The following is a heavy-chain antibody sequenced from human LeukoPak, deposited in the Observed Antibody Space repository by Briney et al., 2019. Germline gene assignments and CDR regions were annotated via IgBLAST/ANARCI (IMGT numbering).Heavy chain of an antibody. CDR2: ISGSGGST. CDR1: GFTFSSYA. D-gene: IGHD3-9*01. Sequence: GGSLRLSCAASGFTFSSYAMTWVRQAPGKGLEWVSIISGSGGSTSYADSVKGRFTISRDNSKNTLYLQMNSLRAEDTALYYCAKPYSGTILTGWFDPWGQGTLVAVSS. CDR3: AKPYSGTILTGWFDP. V-gene: IGHV3-23*01. J-gene: IGHJ5*02.